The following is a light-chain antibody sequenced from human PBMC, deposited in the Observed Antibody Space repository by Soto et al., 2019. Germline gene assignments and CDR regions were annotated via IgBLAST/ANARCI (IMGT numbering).Light chain of an antibody. Sequence: VMTQSRATLSVSPGERATLSCRASQSVSSNLAWYQQKPGQAPRLLIYGASTRATGIPARFSGSGSGTEFTLTISSLQSEDFAVYYCQQYNTFGGGTKVDI. V-gene: IGKV3-15*01. CDR3: QQYNT. CDR1: QSVSSN. CDR2: GAS. J-gene: IGKJ4*01.